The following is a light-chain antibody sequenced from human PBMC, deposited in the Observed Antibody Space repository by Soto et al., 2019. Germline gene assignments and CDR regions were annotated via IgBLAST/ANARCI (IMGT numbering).Light chain of an antibody. Sequence: EIVLTQSPGTLSLSPGERATLSCRASQSVSSNLLAWYQQKPGQAPRLLIYGATNRATGIPDRFSGSGSGTDFTLTISRLEPEDFAVYYCQQYGSSPRTFGQGTKVEI. V-gene: IGKV3-20*01. J-gene: IGKJ1*01. CDR1: QSVSSNL. CDR3: QQYGSSPRT. CDR2: GAT.